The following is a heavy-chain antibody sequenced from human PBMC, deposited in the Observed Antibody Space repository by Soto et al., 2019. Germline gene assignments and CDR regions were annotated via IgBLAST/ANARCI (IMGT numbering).Heavy chain of an antibody. CDR3: AHRYGGNYYRWYFDS. V-gene: IGHV2-5*01. D-gene: IGHD1-26*01. CDR1: GFSLSTSGAG. CDR2: ISWKDEK. J-gene: IGHJ4*02. Sequence: QITLKESGPTLVKPTQTLTVTCTFSGFSLSTSGAGVGWIRQSPGKAPEWLALISWKDEKRYKPGPKCRLTITKDTPKNQVVLTMTDLVPVDTATYFCAHRYGGNYYRWYFDSWGQGPLVTVSS.